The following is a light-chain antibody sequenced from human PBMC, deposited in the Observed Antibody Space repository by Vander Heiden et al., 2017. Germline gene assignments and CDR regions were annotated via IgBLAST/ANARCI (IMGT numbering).Light chain of an antibody. V-gene: IGKV1-39*01. CDR3: QQSYSTPYT. Sequence: DIQMTQSPSSLSASVGARVTITCPASQSISSYLNWYQQKPGKAPKLRIYAASSLQSGVPSRFSGSGSGTDFTLTISSLQPEDFATYYCQQSYSTPYTFGQGTKLEIK. CDR2: AAS. CDR1: QSISSY. J-gene: IGKJ2*01.